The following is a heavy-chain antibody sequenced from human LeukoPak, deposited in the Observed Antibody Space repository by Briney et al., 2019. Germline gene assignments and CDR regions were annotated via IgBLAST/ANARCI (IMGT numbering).Heavy chain of an antibody. V-gene: IGHV4-59*01. J-gene: IGHJ4*02. CDR3: ARGKGYFDY. CDR1: GGSISGYY. Sequence: SETLSLTCTVSGGSISGYYWSWIRQPPGKGLEWIGYIYYTGSTNYSPSLKSRLTISADMSENQFSLKLSSVTAADTAVYYCARGKGYFDYWGQGTLVTVSS. CDR2: IYYTGST.